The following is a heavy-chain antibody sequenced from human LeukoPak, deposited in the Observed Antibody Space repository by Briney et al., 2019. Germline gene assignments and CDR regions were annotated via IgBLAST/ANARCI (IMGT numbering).Heavy chain of an antibody. D-gene: IGHD6-19*01. V-gene: IGHV3-33*06. CDR3: AKDRGKQWLVPLGDF. Sequence: GRSLRLSRAASGFTFSSYGMRWVRQAPGKGLEWVAVIWYDGSNKYYADPVKGRFTISRDNSKNTLYLQMNSLRAEDTAVYYCAKDRGKQWLVPLGDFWGQGTLVTVSS. J-gene: IGHJ4*02. CDR1: GFTFSSYG. CDR2: IWYDGSNK.